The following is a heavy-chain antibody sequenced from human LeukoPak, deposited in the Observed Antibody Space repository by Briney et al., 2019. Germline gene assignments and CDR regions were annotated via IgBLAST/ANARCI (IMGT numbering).Heavy chain of an antibody. Sequence: GGSLRLSCAASGFTFSSYGMHWVRQAPGKGLEWVAVIWNDGSNKYYADSVKGRFTISRDNSKNTLYLQMNSLRAEDTAVYYCARGVYGDQYYFDYWDQGTLVTVSS. V-gene: IGHV3-33*01. D-gene: IGHD4-17*01. CDR2: IWNDGSNK. J-gene: IGHJ4*02. CDR3: ARGVYGDQYYFDY. CDR1: GFTFSSYG.